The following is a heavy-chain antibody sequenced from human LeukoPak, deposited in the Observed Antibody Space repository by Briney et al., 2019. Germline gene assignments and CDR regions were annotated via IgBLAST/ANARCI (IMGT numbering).Heavy chain of an antibody. Sequence: PGGSLRFSCAASGFTFSDYYMSWIRQAPGKGLEWVSVIYSGGGTYYADSVKGRFTISRDNSKNTLFLQMNNLRAEDTAVYYCARAPPPFGPLLFDYWGQGTLVTVSS. J-gene: IGHJ4*02. CDR3: ARAPPPFGPLLFDY. D-gene: IGHD3-10*01. CDR2: IYSGGGT. V-gene: IGHV3-66*01. CDR1: GFTFSDYY.